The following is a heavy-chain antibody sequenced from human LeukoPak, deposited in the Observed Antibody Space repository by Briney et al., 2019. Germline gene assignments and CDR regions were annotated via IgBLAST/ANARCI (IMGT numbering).Heavy chain of an antibody. CDR1: GFTFSSSW. D-gene: IGHD4-17*01. J-gene: IGHJ6*03. CDR2: INTDGSSP. V-gene: IGHV3-74*01. CDR3: ARDNGRGYGDLGFYYMDV. Sequence: GGSLRLSCAASGFTFSSSWMHWVRQAPGKGLVWVSRINTDGSSPTYADSVKGRFTISRDNAKNTLYLQMNSLRAEDTAVYYCARDNGRGYGDLGFYYMDVWGKGTTVTVSS.